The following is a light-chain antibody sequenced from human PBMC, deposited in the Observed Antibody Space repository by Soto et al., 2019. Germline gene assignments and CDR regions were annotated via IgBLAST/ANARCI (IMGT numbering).Light chain of an antibody. Sequence: EIVLTQSPATLSLSPGEGATLSCRASQSVSSFLAWYQQKPGQAPRLLIYDASNTVTGIPARFSGSGSGTDFTLTISSLEPEDFAVYYCQQYNNWPPFTFGQGTRLEIK. V-gene: IGKV3-11*01. CDR3: QQYNNWPPFT. J-gene: IGKJ5*01. CDR1: QSVSSF. CDR2: DAS.